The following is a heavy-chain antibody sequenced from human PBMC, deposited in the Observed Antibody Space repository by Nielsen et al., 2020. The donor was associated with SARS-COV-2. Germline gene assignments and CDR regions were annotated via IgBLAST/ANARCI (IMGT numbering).Heavy chain of an antibody. D-gene: IGHD4-17*01. CDR3: AREPDPLASGDYWFDP. V-gene: IGHV1-46*01. J-gene: IGHJ5*02. Sequence: ASVKVSCKASGYTFTSYYMHWVRQAPGQGLEWMGIINPSGGSTSYAQKFQGRVTMTRDTSTSTVYMELGSLRSEDTAVYYCAREPDPLASGDYWFDPWGQGTLVTVSS. CDR1: GYTFTSYY. CDR2: INPSGGST.